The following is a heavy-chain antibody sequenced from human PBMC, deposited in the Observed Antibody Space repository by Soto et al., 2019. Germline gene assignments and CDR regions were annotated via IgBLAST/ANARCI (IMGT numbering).Heavy chain of an antibody. CDR3: AHSPFYHSSGYPVY. CDR1: GFSLTSSGAG. J-gene: IGHJ4*02. CDR2: IYWNDDK. V-gene: IGHV2-5*01. D-gene: IGHD3-22*01. Sequence: QITLKESGPTLVKPTQTLTLACSFSGFSLTSSGAGVAWIRQPPGKALEWLALIYWNDDKRYTPSLKSRLTITNDTSRNQRVLTMTNMDPVDTATYFCAHSPFYHSSGYPVYWGQGTLVTVSS.